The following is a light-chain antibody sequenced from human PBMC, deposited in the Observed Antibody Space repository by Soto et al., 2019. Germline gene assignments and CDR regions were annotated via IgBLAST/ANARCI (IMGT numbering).Light chain of an antibody. J-gene: IGKJ1*01. CDR2: DAS. V-gene: IGKV1-5*01. CDR3: QQYSSRST. Sequence: DIPMTQSPSTLPASVGDRVTITCRASQSISNWLVWYQQKPGKAPNLLIYDASSLQSGVPSRFSGSGFGTEFTLTISSLQPGDFATYYWQQYSSRSTFGQGTKVEIK. CDR1: QSISNW.